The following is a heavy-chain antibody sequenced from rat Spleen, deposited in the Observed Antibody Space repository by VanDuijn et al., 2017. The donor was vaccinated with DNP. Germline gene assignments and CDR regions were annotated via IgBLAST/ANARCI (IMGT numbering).Heavy chain of an antibody. CDR1: GFTFSNYW. Sequence: EVQLVESGGDLVQPGKSLKLSCADPGFTFSNYWMAWVRQTPKKGLEWVATISYDGDSSNYRDSVKGRFTVSRDNARSTLYLQMDSLRSEDTATYYCARPDYWGQGVMVTVSS. J-gene: IGHJ2*01. V-gene: IGHV5-7*01. CDR2: ISYDGDSS. CDR3: ARPDY.